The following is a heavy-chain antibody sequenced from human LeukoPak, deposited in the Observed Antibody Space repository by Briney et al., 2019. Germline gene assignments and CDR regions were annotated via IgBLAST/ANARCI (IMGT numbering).Heavy chain of an antibody. J-gene: IGHJ4*02. D-gene: IGHD1-26*01. V-gene: IGHV3-30*04. CDR1: GFTFSSYA. CDR2: ISYDGSNK. Sequence: PGRSLRLSCTASGFTFSSYAMHWVRQAPGKGLEWVAVISYDGSNKYYADSVKGRFTISRDNSKNTLYLQVNSLRAEDTAVYYCARDSYYDGTSYYFDYWGQGTLVTVSS. CDR3: ARDSYYDGTSYYFDY.